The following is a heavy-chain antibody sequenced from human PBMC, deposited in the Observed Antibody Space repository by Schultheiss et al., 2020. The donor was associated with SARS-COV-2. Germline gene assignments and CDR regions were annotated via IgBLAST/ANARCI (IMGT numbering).Heavy chain of an antibody. V-gene: IGHV3-48*03. Sequence: GGSLRLSCAASGFTFSSYEMNWVRQAPGKGLEWVSYISSSGSTIYYADSVKGRFTISRDNSKNTLYLQMNSLRAEDTAVYYCAKVMVRGVMAFYFDYWGQGTLVTVSS. CDR1: GFTFSSYE. D-gene: IGHD3-10*01. CDR2: ISSSGSTI. J-gene: IGHJ4*02. CDR3: AKVMVRGVMAFYFDY.